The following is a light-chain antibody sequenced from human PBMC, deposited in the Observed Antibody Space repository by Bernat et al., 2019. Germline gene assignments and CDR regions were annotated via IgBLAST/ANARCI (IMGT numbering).Light chain of an antibody. J-gene: IGKJ2*01. Sequence: EIVLTQSPGTLSLSPGERATLSCTASQSVSSTYLAWYQQTPGQAPRLLMYGASTRATGIPDRFTGRGSGTAFTLTISRLEPEDFAGYYCHEYVTATFGQGTKLEIK. CDR3: HEYVTAT. CDR1: QSVSSTY. V-gene: IGKV3-20*01. CDR2: GAS.